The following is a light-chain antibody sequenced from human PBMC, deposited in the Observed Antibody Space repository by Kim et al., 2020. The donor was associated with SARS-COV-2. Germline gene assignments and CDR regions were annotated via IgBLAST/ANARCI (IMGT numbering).Light chain of an antibody. J-gene: IGLJ2*01. V-gene: IGLV3-1*01. Sequence: SYDLTQPPSVSVSPGQTASITCSGDKLGDKYACWYQQKPGQSPVLVIYQDSKRPSGIPERFSGSNSGNTATLTISGTQAMAEADYYCQALDSSTVVFGVG. CDR2: QDS. CDR3: QALDSSTVV. CDR1: KLGDKY.